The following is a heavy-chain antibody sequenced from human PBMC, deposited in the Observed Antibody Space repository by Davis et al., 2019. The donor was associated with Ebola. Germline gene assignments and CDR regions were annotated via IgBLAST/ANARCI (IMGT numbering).Heavy chain of an antibody. J-gene: IGHJ5*02. CDR2: IIPIFGTA. V-gene: IGHV1-69*13. D-gene: IGHD2-8*02. CDR3: ARGGYCTGGVCYNPWFDP. CDR1: GCTFSSYA. Sequence: SVKVSCKASGCTFSSYAISWVRQAPGQGLEWMGGIIPIFGTANYAQKFQGRVTITADDSTSTAYMELSSLRSEDTAVYYWARGGYCTGGVCYNPWFDPWGQGTLVTVSS.